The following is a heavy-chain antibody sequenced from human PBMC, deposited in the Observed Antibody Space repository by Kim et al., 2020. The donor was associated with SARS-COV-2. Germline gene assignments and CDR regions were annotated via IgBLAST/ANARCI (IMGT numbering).Heavy chain of an antibody. Sequence: SETLSLTCAVYGGSFSGYYWSWIRQPPGKGLEWIGEINHSGSTNYNPSLKSRVTISVDTSKNQFSLKLSSLTAADTAVYYCARGGDSSSWDNGPYYFDH. D-gene: IGHD6-13*01. V-gene: IGHV4-34*01. CDR2: INHSGST. CDR1: GGSFSGYY. J-gene: IGHJ4*01. CDR3: ARGGDSSSWDNGPYYFDH.